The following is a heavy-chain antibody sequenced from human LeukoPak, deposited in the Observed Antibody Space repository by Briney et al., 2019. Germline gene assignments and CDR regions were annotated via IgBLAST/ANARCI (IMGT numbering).Heavy chain of an antibody. V-gene: IGHV3-30-3*01. CDR3: ARVGCSSTSCYTIHGSDNWFDP. Sequence: GRSLRLSCAASGFTFSSYAMHWVRQAPGKGLEWVAVISYDGSNKYYADSEKGRFTISRDNSKNTLYLQMNSLRAEDTAVYYCARVGCSSTSCYTIHGSDNWFDPWGQGTLVTVSS. CDR1: GFTFSSYA. D-gene: IGHD2-2*02. J-gene: IGHJ5*02. CDR2: ISYDGSNK.